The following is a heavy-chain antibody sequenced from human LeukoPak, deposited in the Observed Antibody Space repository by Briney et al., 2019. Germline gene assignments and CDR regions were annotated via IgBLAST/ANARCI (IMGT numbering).Heavy chain of an antibody. V-gene: IGHV3-30*02. CDR1: GFSFSDWG. Sequence: PGGSLRLSCAASGFSFSDWGMLWVRQAPGKGLEGVAFIRYDGSDKYYTDSVKGRFTISRYNSKNTRYLQIKSRRPEDTAGYYGARRAGAYSHPYDCWGQGTLVTVSS. CDR3: ARRAGAYSHPYDC. J-gene: IGHJ4*02. CDR2: IRYDGSDK. D-gene: IGHD4/OR15-4a*01.